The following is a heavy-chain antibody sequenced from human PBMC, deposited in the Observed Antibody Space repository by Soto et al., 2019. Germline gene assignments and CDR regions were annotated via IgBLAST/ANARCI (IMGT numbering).Heavy chain of an antibody. CDR1: GFTFSSYA. CDR3: AKDHDYIWGSYRYTFDY. V-gene: IGHV3-23*01. Sequence: GGSLRLSCAASGFTFSSYAMSWVRQAPGKGLEWVSAISGSGGSTYYADSVKGRFTISRDNSKNTLYLQMNNLRAEDTAVYYCAKDHDYIWGSYRYTFDYWGQGTLVTVSS. J-gene: IGHJ4*02. CDR2: ISGSGGST. D-gene: IGHD3-16*02.